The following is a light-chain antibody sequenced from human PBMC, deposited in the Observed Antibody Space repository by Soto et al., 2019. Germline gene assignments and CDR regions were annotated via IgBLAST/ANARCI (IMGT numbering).Light chain of an antibody. V-gene: IGLV1-40*01. CDR2: DNS. CDR1: SSNIGAGYD. CDR3: QSHDSSLSGLYV. J-gene: IGLJ1*01. Sequence: QSVLTQPPSVSGAPGQRVTISCTGSSSNIGAGYDVHWYQQLPGTAPKLLIYDNSKRPSGVPDRFSGSKSGTSASLAITGLQAEDEADYYCQSHDSSLSGLYVFGTGTKLTVL.